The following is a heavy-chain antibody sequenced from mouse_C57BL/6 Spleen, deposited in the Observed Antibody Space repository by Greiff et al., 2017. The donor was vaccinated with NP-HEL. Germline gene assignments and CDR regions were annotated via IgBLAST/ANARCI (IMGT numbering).Heavy chain of an antibody. V-gene: IGHV1-78*01. CDR1: GYTFTDHT. CDR2: IYPRDGST. CDR3: ARSQIPDGRYYFDY. Sequence: VKLMESDAELVKPGASVKISCKVSGYTFTDHTIHWMKQRPEQGLEWIGYIYPRDGSTKYNEKFKGKATLTADKSSSTAYMQLNSLTSEDSAVYFGARSQIPDGRYYFDYWGQGTTLTVSS. J-gene: IGHJ2*01. D-gene: IGHD2-3*01.